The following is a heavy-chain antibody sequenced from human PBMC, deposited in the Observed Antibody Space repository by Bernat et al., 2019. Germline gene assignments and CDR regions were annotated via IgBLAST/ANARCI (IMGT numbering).Heavy chain of an antibody. CDR3: ARDMSGSGWRIDY. D-gene: IGHD6-19*01. Sequence: EVQLVESGGDLVQPGGSLRLSCAVSGFPVSDHYMEWFRQAPGKGLEWVGCSRDKSQRHRTQYAAYVQGRFTISREDSKNSLYLQMNSLKTEDTAVYYCARDMSGSGWRIDYWGQGTLVTVSS. CDR1: GFPVSDHY. V-gene: IGHV3-72*01. J-gene: IGHJ4*02. CDR2: SRDKSQRHRT.